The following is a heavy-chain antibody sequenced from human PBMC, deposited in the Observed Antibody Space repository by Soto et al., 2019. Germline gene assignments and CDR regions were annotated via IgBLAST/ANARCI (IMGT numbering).Heavy chain of an antibody. CDR2: IWYDGSNK. CDR3: ARDPVGGYDSSGYQLDY. CDR1: GFTFSSYG. Sequence: GGSLRLSCAASGFTFSSYGMHWVRQAPGKGLEWVAVIWYDGSNKYYADSVKGRFTISRDNSKNTLYLQMNSLRAEDTAVYYCARDPVGGYDSSGYQLDYWGQGTLVTVSS. V-gene: IGHV3-33*01. J-gene: IGHJ4*02. D-gene: IGHD3-22*01.